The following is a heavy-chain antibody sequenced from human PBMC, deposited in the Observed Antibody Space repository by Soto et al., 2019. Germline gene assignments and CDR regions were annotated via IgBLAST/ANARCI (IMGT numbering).Heavy chain of an antibody. D-gene: IGHD6-13*01. CDR2: ISAFKGNT. CDR1: GYTFTSYG. V-gene: IGHV1-18*01. J-gene: IGHJ4*02. Sequence: VQLVQSGAEVKEPGASVKVSCKASGYTFTSYGISWVRQAPGQGLEWMGWISAFKGNTNYAQKLQGRVTMTTDTSTRTAYMALRSLRSDDTAVYYWARGGSSRYGVDSWGQGTLVTVSS. CDR3: ARGGSSRYGVDS.